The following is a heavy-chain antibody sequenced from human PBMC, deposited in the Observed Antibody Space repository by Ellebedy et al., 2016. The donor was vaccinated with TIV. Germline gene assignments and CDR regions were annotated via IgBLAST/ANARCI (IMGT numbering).Heavy chain of an antibody. Sequence: SETLSLTCAVYGGSFSGYYWSWIRQPPGKGLEWIGEINHSGNTNYNPSLKSRVTISVDTSKNQFSLNLNSVIAADTAAYYCARGGTFSHGLWYFDYWGQGTLVTVSS. D-gene: IGHD5-18*01. CDR2: INHSGNT. V-gene: IGHV4-34*01. CDR1: GGSFSGYY. J-gene: IGHJ4*02. CDR3: ARGGTFSHGLWYFDY.